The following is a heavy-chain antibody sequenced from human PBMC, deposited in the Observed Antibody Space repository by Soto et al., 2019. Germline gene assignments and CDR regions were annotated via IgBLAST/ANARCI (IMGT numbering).Heavy chain of an antibody. CDR2: ISSSSGYI. Sequence: EVQLVESGGGLVKPGGSLRLSCAASGFTFSTYSMNWVRQAPGKGLEWGSSISSSSGYIYYADSVKGRFTISRDDAKNSLSRQMNSRRAEDTAVYYCARVRSYSYGQGYGMDVWGQGTTVTVSS. CDR1: GFTFSTYS. J-gene: IGHJ6*02. CDR3: ARVRSYSYGQGYGMDV. D-gene: IGHD5-18*01. V-gene: IGHV3-21*01.